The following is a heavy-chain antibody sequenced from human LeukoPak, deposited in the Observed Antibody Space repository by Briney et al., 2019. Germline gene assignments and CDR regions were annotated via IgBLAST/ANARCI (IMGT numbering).Heavy chain of an antibody. CDR2: ISYDGSNK. CDR1: GFTFSSYG. V-gene: IGHV3-30*18. J-gene: IGHJ4*02. D-gene: IGHD3-9*01. CDR3: AKPNTYHDILTGYWGSKYYFDY. Sequence: GGSLRLSCAASGFTFSSYGMHWVRQAPGKGLEWVAVISYDGSNKYYADSVKGRFTISRDNSKNTLYLQMNSLRAEDTAVYYCAKPNTYHDILTGYWGSKYYFDYWGQGTLVTVSS.